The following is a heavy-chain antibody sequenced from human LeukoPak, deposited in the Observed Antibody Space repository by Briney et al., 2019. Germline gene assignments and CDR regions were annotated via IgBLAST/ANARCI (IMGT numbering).Heavy chain of an antibody. V-gene: IGHV1-69*02. D-gene: IGHD2-15*01. CDR3: ARSSSGGRFDY. CDR2: IIPILGIA. Sequence: WMGRIIPILGIANYAQKFQGRVTITADKSTSTAYMELSSLRSEDTAVYYCARSSSGGRFDYWGQGTLVTVSS. J-gene: IGHJ4*02.